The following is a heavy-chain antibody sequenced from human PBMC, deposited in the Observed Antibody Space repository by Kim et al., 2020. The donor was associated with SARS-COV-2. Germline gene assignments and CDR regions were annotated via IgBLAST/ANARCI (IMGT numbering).Heavy chain of an antibody. D-gene: IGHD3-16*01. Sequence: ASVKVSCKASGYTFTSYGISWVRQAPGQGLEWMVWISAYNGNTNYAQKLQGRVTMTTDTSTSTAYMELRSLRSDDTAVYYCARGYYDYVWGSYAGDDYWGQGTLVTVSS. J-gene: IGHJ4*02. CDR1: GYTFTSYG. CDR2: ISAYNGNT. V-gene: IGHV1-18*01. CDR3: ARGYYDYVWGSYAGDDY.